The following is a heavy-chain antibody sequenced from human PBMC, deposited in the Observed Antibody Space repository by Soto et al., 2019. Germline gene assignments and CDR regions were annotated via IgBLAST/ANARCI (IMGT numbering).Heavy chain of an antibody. CDR3: ARDPLSSGSY. J-gene: IGHJ4*02. CDR1: GXIFXXYF. CDR2: INSGSTI. D-gene: IGHD1-26*01. Sequence: GSLXLSCAASGXIFXXYFRSWIRRXXGKGLEWVSYINSGSTIYYADSVKGRFTVSXDNAKNSLYLQMNSLRVEDTAVYYCARDPLSSGSYWGEGTLVTVSS. V-gene: IGHV3-11*01.